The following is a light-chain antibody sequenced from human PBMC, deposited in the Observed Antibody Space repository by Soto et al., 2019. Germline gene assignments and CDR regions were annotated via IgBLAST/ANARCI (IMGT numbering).Light chain of an antibody. J-gene: IGLJ2*01. CDR3: SSYAGSNNWV. CDR2: GVN. V-gene: IGLV2-8*01. CDR1: STDVGNYNY. Sequence: QSALTQPPSASGSPGQSLTISCTGTSTDVGNYNYVSWYQQHPGKAPKLMISGVNRRPSGVPDRFSGSKSGNTASLTVSELQAEDEADYYCSSYAGSNNWVFGGGTKVTVL.